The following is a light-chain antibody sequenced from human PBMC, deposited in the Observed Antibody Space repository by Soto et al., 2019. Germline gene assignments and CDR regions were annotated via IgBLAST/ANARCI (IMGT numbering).Light chain of an antibody. J-gene: IGLJ3*02. CDR2: GNS. Sequence: QSVLTQPPSVSGAPGQRVTISCTGSSCNIGGGYDVHWYQQLPGTAPKLLIYGNSNRPSGVPDRFSGSKSGTSASLAITGVQAEDEADDYCQSYDSSLSSWVFGGGTKVTVL. CDR1: SCNIGGGYD. CDR3: QSYDSSLSSWV. V-gene: IGLV1-40*01.